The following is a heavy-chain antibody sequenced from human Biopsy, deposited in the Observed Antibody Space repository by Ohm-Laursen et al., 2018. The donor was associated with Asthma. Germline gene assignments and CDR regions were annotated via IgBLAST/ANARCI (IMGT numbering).Heavy chain of an antibody. CDR1: GYTSNSAG. CDR3: ARAVDYSHYYGIDV. V-gene: IGHV1-18*01. J-gene: IGHJ6*02. Sequence: ASAKVSCKTSGYTSNSAGITWVRQAPGQGLEWMGGISVYNGNTKVAQKLQDRVTMITDTSTSTAYMELRSLRSDDTAVYFCARAVDYSHYYGIDVWGQGTTVTVS. D-gene: IGHD3-10*01. CDR2: ISVYNGNT.